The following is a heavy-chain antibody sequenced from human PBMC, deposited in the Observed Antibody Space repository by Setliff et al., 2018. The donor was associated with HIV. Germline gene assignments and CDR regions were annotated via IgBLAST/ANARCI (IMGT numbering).Heavy chain of an antibody. CDR2: IKTEADCYAT. Sequence: GESLKISCGASGFTFSGSPMHWVRQASGKGLEGVGRIKTEADCYATAYAASVKGRFTISRDDSKNTAYLQMNSLKTEDTAIYYCTRPQYISDNSDSDNWGQGALVTVSS. V-gene: IGHV3-73*01. CDR1: GFTFSGSP. CDR3: TRPQYISDNSDSDN. J-gene: IGHJ4*02. D-gene: IGHD3-22*01.